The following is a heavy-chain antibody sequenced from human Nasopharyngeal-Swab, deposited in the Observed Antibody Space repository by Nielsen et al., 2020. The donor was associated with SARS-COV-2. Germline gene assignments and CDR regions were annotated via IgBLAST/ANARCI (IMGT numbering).Heavy chain of an antibody. CDR1: EFTFRSYA. Sequence: GGSLRLSGGASEFTFRSYAMHWVRQGPGKGLGWVAVISYEGSNKYYADSVKGRFTISRDNSKNTLYLQMNSLRAEDTAVYSCARGAGGPFDYWGQGTLVTVSS. CDR3: ARGAGGPFDY. J-gene: IGHJ4*02. V-gene: IGHV3-30-3*01. CDR2: ISYEGSNK.